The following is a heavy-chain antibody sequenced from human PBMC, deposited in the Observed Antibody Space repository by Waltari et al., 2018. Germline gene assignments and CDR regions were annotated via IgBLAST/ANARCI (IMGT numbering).Heavy chain of an antibody. J-gene: IGHJ6*02. CDR3: ARDRQLWLRYYYYGMDV. V-gene: IGHV3-48*03. D-gene: IGHD5-18*01. Sequence: EVQLVESGGGLVQPGGSLRLSCAASGFTFSSYEMNWVRQAPGKGLGWVSYISSSGSTIYYADSVKGRFTISRDNAKNSLYLQMNSLRAEDTAVYYWARDRQLWLRYYYYGMDVWGQGTTVTVSS. CDR1: GFTFSSYE. CDR2: ISSSGSTI.